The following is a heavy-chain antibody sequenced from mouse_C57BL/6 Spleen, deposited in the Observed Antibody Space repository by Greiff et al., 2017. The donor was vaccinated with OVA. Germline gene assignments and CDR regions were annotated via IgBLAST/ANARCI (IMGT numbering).Heavy chain of an antibody. CDR2: IDPSDSYT. CDR3: ARSLYYYGSSFAY. CDR1: GYTFTSYW. J-gene: IGHJ3*01. Sequence: QVQLQQPGAELVRPGTSVKLSCKASGYTFTSYWMHWVKQRPGQGLEWIGVIDPSDSYTNYNQKFKGKATLTVDQSSSTAYMQLNSLTSEDSAVYYCARSLYYYGSSFAYWGQGTLVTVSA. D-gene: IGHD1-1*01. V-gene: IGHV1-59*01.